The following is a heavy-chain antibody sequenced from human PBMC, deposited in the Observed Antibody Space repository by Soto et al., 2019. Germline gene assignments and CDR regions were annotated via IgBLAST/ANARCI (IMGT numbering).Heavy chain of an antibody. CDR2: INHSGST. V-gene: IGHV4-34*01. Sequence: TSETLSLTCAVYGGSFSGYYWSWIRQPPGKGLEWIGEINHSGSTNYNPSLKSRVTISVDTSKNQFSLKLSSVTAADTAVYYCARGYRTYYYGSGSYSFLFDYWGQGTLVTVSS. CDR1: GGSFSGYY. CDR3: ARGYRTYYYGSGSYSFLFDY. D-gene: IGHD3-10*01. J-gene: IGHJ4*02.